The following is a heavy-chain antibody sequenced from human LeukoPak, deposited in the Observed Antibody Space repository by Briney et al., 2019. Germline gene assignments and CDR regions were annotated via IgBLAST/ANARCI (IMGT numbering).Heavy chain of an antibody. CDR2: IIPIFGTA. CDR1: GGTFSSYA. J-gene: IGHJ6*02. D-gene: IGHD6-19*01. Sequence: SVKVSCKASGGTFSSYAISWVRQAPGQGLEWMGGIIPIFGTANYAQKFQGRVTITADESTSTAYMELSCLRSEDTAVYYCARALAVAGGYYYYGMDVWGQGTTVTVSS. V-gene: IGHV1-69*13. CDR3: ARALAVAGGYYYYGMDV.